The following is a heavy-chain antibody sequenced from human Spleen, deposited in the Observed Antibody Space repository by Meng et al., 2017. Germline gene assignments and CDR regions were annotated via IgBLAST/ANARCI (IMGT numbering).Heavy chain of an antibody. Sequence: QVQLVQFGAEVKKPGASVKLSCRASGYTFLDAYVHWVRQAPGQGLEWMGRIIPSSGDANSAQKFLGRVTLTWDTSISTAYMELSSLRSDDTAMYYCVRDEDISAAGKLFGDYWGQGTLVTVSS. CDR2: IIPSSGDA. V-gene: IGHV1-2*06. D-gene: IGHD6-13*01. CDR1: GYTFLDAY. CDR3: VRDEDISAAGKLFGDY. J-gene: IGHJ4*02.